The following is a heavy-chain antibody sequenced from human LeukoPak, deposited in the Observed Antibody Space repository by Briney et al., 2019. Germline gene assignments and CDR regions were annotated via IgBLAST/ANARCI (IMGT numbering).Heavy chain of an antibody. Sequence: GRSLRLSCAASGFTFDDYAMHWVRQAPGKGLEWVSGISWNSGSIGYADSVKGRFTISRDKAKNSLYLQMNSLRAEDTALYYCARVNAYYYDSSGYYDYWGQGTLVTVSS. CDR3: ARVNAYYYDSSGYYDY. CDR2: ISWNSGSI. CDR1: GFTFDDYA. J-gene: IGHJ4*02. D-gene: IGHD3-22*01. V-gene: IGHV3-9*01.